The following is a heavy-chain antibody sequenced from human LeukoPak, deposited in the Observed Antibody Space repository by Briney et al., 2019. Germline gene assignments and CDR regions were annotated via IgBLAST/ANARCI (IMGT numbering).Heavy chain of an antibody. V-gene: IGHV3-21*01. Sequence: GGSLRLSCAASGFTFSSYSMNWVRQAPGKGLEWVSSISSSSSYIYYEDSVKGRFTISRDNAKNSLYLQMNSLRAEDTAVYYCARADSSSPLLRYYMDVWGKGTTVTVSS. CDR3: ARADSSSPLLRYYMDV. D-gene: IGHD6-6*01. J-gene: IGHJ6*03. CDR1: GFTFSSYS. CDR2: ISSSSSYI.